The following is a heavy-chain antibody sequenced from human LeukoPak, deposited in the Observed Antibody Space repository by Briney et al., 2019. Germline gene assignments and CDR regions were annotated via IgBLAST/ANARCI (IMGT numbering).Heavy chain of an antibody. CDR2: IFYDGTT. V-gene: IGHV4-39*01. CDR3: TRGLTTFNWFDP. Sequence: SETLSLTCTVSGGSISSSSYYWGLIRRPPGRALEWIGHIFYDGTTYYNASLRSRVTMSVDTSTSRFSLNLRSVTAADTAVYYCTRGLTTFNWFDPWGQGTLVTVSS. CDR1: GGSISSSSYY. J-gene: IGHJ5*02. D-gene: IGHD3-3*01.